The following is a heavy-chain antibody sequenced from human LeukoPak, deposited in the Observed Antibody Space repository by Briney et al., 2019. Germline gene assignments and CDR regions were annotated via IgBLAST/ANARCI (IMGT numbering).Heavy chain of an antibody. CDR3: ARDFNYDSSGYLYNWFDP. CDR2: IYYSGST. D-gene: IGHD3-22*01. Sequence: KSSETLSLTCTVSGGSISSYYWSWIRQPPGKGLEWIGYIYYSGSTNYNPSLKSRVTISVDTSKNQFSLKLSSVTAADTAVYYCARDFNYDSSGYLYNWFDPWGQGTLVTVSS. CDR1: GGSISSYY. V-gene: IGHV4-59*01. J-gene: IGHJ5*02.